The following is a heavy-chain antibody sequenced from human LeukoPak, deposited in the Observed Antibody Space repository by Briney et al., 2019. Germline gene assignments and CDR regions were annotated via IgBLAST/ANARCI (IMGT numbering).Heavy chain of an antibody. D-gene: IGHD5-18*01. Sequence: GGSLRLSCAASGFTFSSYWMSWVRQAPGKGLEWVANIKQDGSEKYYVDSVKGRFSISRDNAKNSLYLQINSLRAEDTAVYYCARERGEYSHGYDYWGQGTLVTVSS. CDR2: IKQDGSEK. CDR1: GFTFSSYW. J-gene: IGHJ4*02. CDR3: ARERGEYSHGYDY. V-gene: IGHV3-7*01.